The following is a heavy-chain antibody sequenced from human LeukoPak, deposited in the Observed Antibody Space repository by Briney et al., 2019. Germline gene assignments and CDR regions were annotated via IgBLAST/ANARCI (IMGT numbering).Heavy chain of an antibody. CDR2: TYSNGRT. Sequence: GGSLRLSCAASGFTVSSNYMSWVRQAPGKGLEWVSVTYSNGRTYYADSVTGRFTISRDISKNTLYLQMNSLRAEDTAVYYCARVLSGRGSLYDYYYYMDVWGKGTTVTISS. J-gene: IGHJ6*03. V-gene: IGHV3-53*01. CDR3: ARVLSGRGSLYDYYYYMDV. D-gene: IGHD3-10*01. CDR1: GFTVSSNY.